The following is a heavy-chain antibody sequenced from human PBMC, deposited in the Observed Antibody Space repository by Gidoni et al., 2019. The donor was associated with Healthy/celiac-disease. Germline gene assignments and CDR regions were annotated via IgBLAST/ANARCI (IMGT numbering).Heavy chain of an antibody. J-gene: IGHJ4*02. CDR1: GYTFTRHD. D-gene: IGHD3-22*01. V-gene: IGHV1-8*01. CDR2: MNPNSGNT. Sequence: QVQLVQSGAEVKKPGASVKVYCKASGYTFTRHDITWVRQATGQGLEWMGWMNPNSGNTGYAQQFQGRVTMTRNTSISTAYMELRSLRSEDTAVYYCARALARITMIVVETYYFDYWGQGTLVTVSS. CDR3: ARALARITMIVVETYYFDY.